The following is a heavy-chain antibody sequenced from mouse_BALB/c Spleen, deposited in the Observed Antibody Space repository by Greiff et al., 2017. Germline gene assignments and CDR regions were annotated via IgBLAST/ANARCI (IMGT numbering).Heavy chain of an antibody. J-gene: IGHJ4*01. CDR1: GYSFTDYI. CDR3: ARKSPYRDYAMDY. Sequence: EVQLQQTGPELVKPGASVKISCKASGYSFTDYIMLWVKQSHGKSLEWIGNINPYYGSTSYNLKFKGKATLTVDKSSSTAYMQLNSLTSEDSAVYYCARKSPYRDYAMDYWGQGTSVTVSS. V-gene: IGHV1-39*01. D-gene: IGHD6-2*01. CDR2: INPYYGST.